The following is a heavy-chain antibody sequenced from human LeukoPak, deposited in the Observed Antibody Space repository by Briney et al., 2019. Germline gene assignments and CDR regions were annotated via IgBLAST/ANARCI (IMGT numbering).Heavy chain of an antibody. CDR1: GGSISTYY. Sequence: SETLSLTCTVSGGSISTYYWNWIRQPPGKGLEWTAYIYYSGSTNYNPSLKSRVTISVDTSKNQFSLKLSSVTAADTAVYYCARDESNEQSGSYFDYWGQGTLVTVSS. J-gene: IGHJ4*02. V-gene: IGHV4-59*01. D-gene: IGHD1-26*01. CDR2: IYYSGST. CDR3: ARDESNEQSGSYFDY.